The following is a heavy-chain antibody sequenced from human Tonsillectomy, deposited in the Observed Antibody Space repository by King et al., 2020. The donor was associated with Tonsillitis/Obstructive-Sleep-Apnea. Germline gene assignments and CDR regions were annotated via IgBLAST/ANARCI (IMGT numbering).Heavy chain of an antibody. D-gene: IGHD3-22*01. CDR2: ISGDGGST. CDR3: AKAVLDYYDSSGYYRYYFDY. CDR1: GFTFDDYA. V-gene: IGHV3-43*02. J-gene: IGHJ4*02. Sequence: VQLVESGGGVVQPGGSLRLSCAASGFTFDDYAMHWVRQAPGKGLEWVSLISGDGGSTYYADSVKGRFTISRDNSKNSLYLQMNSLRTEDTALYYCAKAVLDYYDSSGYYRYYFDYWGQGTLVTVSS.